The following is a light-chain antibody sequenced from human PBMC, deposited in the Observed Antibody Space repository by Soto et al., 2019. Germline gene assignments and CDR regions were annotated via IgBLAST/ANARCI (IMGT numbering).Light chain of an antibody. CDR1: QSVSNK. V-gene: IGKV3-15*01. CDR2: GAS. Sequence: EIVMTQSPATLSVSPGERATLSCRASQSVSNKLAWYQQKVGQAPRLLIFGASTRATGIPARFSGSGSGTEFTLTLSRLQSEDFAVYSCQQDDKWPLTFGGGAKVEIK. CDR3: QQDDKWPLT. J-gene: IGKJ4*01.